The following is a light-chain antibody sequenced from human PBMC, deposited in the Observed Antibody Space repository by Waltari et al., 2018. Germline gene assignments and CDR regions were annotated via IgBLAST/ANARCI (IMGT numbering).Light chain of an antibody. CDR3: CSYAGLGIYV. CDR2: EVT. J-gene: IGLJ1*01. V-gene: IGLV2-23*02. Sequence: QSGLTQPASVSGSPGQSITISCTGTSSDVGNYNLVSWYQQYPGKAPKLMVYEVTRRSSGVSDRLSCSKSGNTASLTIYGLQSEDEADYYCCSYAGLGIYVFGTGTKVTVL. CDR1: SSDVGNYNL.